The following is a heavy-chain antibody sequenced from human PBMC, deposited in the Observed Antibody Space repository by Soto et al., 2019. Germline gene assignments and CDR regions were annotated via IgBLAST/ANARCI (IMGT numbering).Heavy chain of an antibody. CDR1: GYTFTSYG. V-gene: IGHV1-18*01. J-gene: IGHJ5*02. D-gene: IGHD3-10*01. CDR3: ARVGYYYGSGSENWFDP. Sequence: ASVKVSCKASGYTFTSYGISWVRQAPGQGLEWMGWISAYNGNTNYARKLQGRVTMTTDTSTSTAYMELRSLGSDDTAVYYCARVGYYYGSGSENWFDPWGQGILVTVSS. CDR2: ISAYNGNT.